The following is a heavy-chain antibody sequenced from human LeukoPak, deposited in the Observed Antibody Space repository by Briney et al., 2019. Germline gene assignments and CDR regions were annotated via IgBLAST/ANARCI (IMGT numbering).Heavy chain of an antibody. J-gene: IGHJ4*02. CDR1: GYTFTSYY. D-gene: IGHD6-19*01. CDR2: INPSGGST. CDR3: ASGLAGIAVAGTIDY. Sequence: GASVKVSCKAFGYTFTSYYMHWVRQAPGQGLEWMGIINPSGGSTSYAQKFQGRVTMTRDTSTSTVYMELSSLRSEDTAVYYCASGLAGIAVAGTIDYWGQGTLVTVSS. V-gene: IGHV1-46*01.